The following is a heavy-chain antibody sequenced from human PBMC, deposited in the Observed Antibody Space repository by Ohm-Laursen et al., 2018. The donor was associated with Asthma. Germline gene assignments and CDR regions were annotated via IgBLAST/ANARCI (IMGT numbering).Heavy chain of an antibody. CDR2: GGSYYDGGLK. CDR1: GFTFRSYA. J-gene: IGHJ4*02. CDR3: ARDVMEWYLPAFDF. D-gene: IGHD3-3*01. Sequence: SLRLSCAASGFTFRSYAMHWVRQAPGKGLEWVAVGGSYYDGGLKYYADSVNGRFTASRDDPKNTLYLQMNSLRPDDTAVYYCARDVMEWYLPAFDFWGQGTLVTVSS. V-gene: IGHV3-30-3*01.